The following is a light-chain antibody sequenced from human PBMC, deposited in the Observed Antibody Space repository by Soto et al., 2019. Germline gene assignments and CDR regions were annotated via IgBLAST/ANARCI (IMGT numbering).Light chain of an antibody. CDR1: QSINNY. J-gene: IGKJ2*01. CDR2: SAS. CDR3: QQSYSSLYT. V-gene: IGKV1-39*01. Sequence: DLQMTQSPSSLSASVGDRVTITCRASQSINNYLNWYQQKPGRAPKLLIYSASSLQSGVPSRFSGSGSGTEFTLTISSVQPEDFATYFCQQSYSSLYTFGHGNQLEIK.